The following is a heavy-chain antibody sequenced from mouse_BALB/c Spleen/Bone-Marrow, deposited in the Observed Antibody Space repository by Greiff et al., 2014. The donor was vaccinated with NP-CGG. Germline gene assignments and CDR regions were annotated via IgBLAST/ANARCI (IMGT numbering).Heavy chain of an antibody. CDR1: GFNIKDTY. Sequence: EVQLQESGAELVKPGASVKLSCTASGFNIKDTYMHWVKQRPEQGLEWIGRIDPANGNTKYDPKFQGKATITADTSSNTAYLQLSSLTSEDTAVYYCASYYRYDRRFAYWGQWTLVTVSA. CDR3: ASYYRYDRRFAY. J-gene: IGHJ3*01. V-gene: IGHV14-3*02. D-gene: IGHD2-14*01. CDR2: IDPANGNT.